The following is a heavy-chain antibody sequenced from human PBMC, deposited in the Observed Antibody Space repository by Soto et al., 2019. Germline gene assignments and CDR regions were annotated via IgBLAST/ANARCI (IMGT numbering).Heavy chain of an antibody. J-gene: IGHJ6*02. CDR3: ARDLGAGYCSSTSCLNYYYGMDV. D-gene: IGHD2-2*01. Sequence: ASVKVSCKASGYTFTSYGISWVRQAPGQGLEWMGWISAYNGNTNYAQKLQGRVTMTTDTSTNTAYMGLRSLRSDDTAVYYCARDLGAGYCSSTSCLNYYYGMDVWGQGTTVTVSS. CDR1: GYTFTSYG. CDR2: ISAYNGNT. V-gene: IGHV1-18*04.